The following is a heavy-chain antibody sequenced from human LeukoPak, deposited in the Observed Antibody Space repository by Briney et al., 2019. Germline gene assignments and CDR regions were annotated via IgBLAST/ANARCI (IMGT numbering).Heavy chain of an antibody. Sequence: ASVKVSCKASGYTFTGYYMHWVRQAPGQGLEWMGWINPNSGGTNYAQKFQGRVTMTRDTSISTAYMELGSLRPDDTAVYYCARSGAYGSGSYLSYWGQGTLVTVSS. CDR3: ARSGAYGSGSYLSY. CDR1: GYTFTGYY. V-gene: IGHV1-2*02. J-gene: IGHJ4*02. D-gene: IGHD3-10*01. CDR2: INPNSGGT.